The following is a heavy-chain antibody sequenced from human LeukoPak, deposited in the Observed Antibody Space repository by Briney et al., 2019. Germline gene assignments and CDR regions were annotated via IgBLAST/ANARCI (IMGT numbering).Heavy chain of an antibody. Sequence: GGSLRLSCAASGFTFSSYSMNWVRPAPGKGLEWVSSISSSSSYIYYADSVKGRFTISRDNAKNSLYLQMNSLRAEDTAVYYCARPYDSSGYHPGYWGQGTLVTVSS. J-gene: IGHJ4*02. D-gene: IGHD3-22*01. CDR2: ISSSSSYI. V-gene: IGHV3-21*01. CDR3: ARPYDSSGYHPGY. CDR1: GFTFSSYS.